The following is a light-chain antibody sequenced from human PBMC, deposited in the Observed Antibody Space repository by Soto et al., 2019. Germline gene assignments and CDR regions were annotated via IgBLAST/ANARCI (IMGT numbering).Light chain of an antibody. Sequence: EIVLTQSPGTLSLSPGERATLYCRASQSVSSSYLAWYQQKPGQAPRLLIYGAYSRATGIPDRFSGSGYGTDFTLTISRLEPEDFAVYYCQQYGTSPGGTFGQGTKLEIK. CDR1: QSVSSSY. V-gene: IGKV3-20*01. CDR2: GAY. CDR3: QQYGTSPGGT. J-gene: IGKJ2*01.